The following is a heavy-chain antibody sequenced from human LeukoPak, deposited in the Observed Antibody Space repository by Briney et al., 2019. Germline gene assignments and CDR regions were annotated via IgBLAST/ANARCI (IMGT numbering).Heavy chain of an antibody. Sequence: SQTLSLTCTVSGDSISSGSHHWSWLRRSAGKGLEWLGRIYTRGSATYNPSLNNRVTISLDTSKNQFSLRLTSVTAADTAVYYCARDEAPNWGPSSGRNNWFDPWGQGALVTVSS. D-gene: IGHD7-27*01. CDR2: IYTRGSA. CDR1: GDSISSGSHH. CDR3: ARDEAPNWGPSSGRNNWFDP. V-gene: IGHV4-61*02. J-gene: IGHJ5*02.